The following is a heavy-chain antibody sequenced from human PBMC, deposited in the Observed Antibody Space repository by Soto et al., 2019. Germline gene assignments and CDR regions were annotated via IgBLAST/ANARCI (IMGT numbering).Heavy chain of an antibody. V-gene: IGHV3-23*01. J-gene: IGHJ6*02. CDR2: IGTSGAGT. CDR3: VRHAKLTSVTANVGYYYGLDI. CDR1: GFIFGNYD. D-gene: IGHD4-4*01. Sequence: EVQLLESGGGLVQPGGSLRLSCAASGFIFGNYDMSWVRLAPGKGLEWVSVIGTSGAGTYYADSVKGRFTISRDNSKDTEYLQMSSLRAEDTALYMCVRHAKLTSVTANVGYYYGLDIWGPGTTVTISS.